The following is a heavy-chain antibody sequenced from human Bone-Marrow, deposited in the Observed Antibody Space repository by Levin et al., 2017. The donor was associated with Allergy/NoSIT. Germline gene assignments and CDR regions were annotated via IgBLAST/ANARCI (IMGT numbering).Heavy chain of an antibody. D-gene: IGHD6-13*01. V-gene: IGHV2-5*01. Sequence: NESGPTLVKPTQTLTLTCTFSGFSLSTSGVGVGWIRQPPGKALEWLALIYWNDDKRYSPSLKSRLTITKDTSKNQVVLTMTNMDPVDTATYYCAHRRAGVAAAGTYYWFDPWGQGTLVTVSS. CDR1: GFSLSTSGVG. CDR2: IYWNDDK. J-gene: IGHJ5*02. CDR3: AHRRAGVAAAGTYYWFDP.